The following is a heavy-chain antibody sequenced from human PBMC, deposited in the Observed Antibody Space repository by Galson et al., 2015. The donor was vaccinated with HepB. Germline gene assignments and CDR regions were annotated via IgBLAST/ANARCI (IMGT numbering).Heavy chain of an antibody. V-gene: IGHV3-23*01. D-gene: IGHD2-2*01. CDR1: GFTFSSYA. Sequence: SLRLSCAASGFTFSSYAMSWVRQAPGKGLEWVSAISGSGGSTYYADSVKGRFTISRDNSKNTLYLQMNSLRAEDTAVYYCICGSTSKYYYYMDVWGKGTTVTVSS. J-gene: IGHJ6*03. CDR2: ISGSGGST. CDR3: ICGSTSKYYYYMDV.